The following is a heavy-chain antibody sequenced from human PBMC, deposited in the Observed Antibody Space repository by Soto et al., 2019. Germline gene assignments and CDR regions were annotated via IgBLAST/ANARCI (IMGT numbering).Heavy chain of an antibody. V-gene: IGHV6-1*01. D-gene: IGHD5-12*01. CDR2: TYYKSKWFN. Sequence: QVQLQLEGPGLMDASQTLSLTCAISGDSVSSNSAGWNWVRQTPSRGLEWLGRTYYKSKWFNNYAVSVKSRITINPDTSQNQFSLHLDSVTPEDTAVYFCARGSWDDVSGHYYMDVWGNGTTVTVSS. J-gene: IGHJ6*03. CDR3: ARGSWDDVSGHYYMDV. CDR1: GDSVSSNSAG.